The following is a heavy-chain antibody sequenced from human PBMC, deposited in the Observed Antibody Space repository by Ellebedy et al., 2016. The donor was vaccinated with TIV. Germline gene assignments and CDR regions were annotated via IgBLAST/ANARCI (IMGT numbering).Heavy chain of an antibody. Sequence: GESLKISCAASGFSFSSYAMSWVRQAPGKVLEWVSGIVGSGGSRYADSVKGRFTISRDNSKSTLDLQMSSLRAEDTAVYYCAKDRTPGDGYWVFDNWGQGTLVSVSS. CDR1: GFSFSSYA. J-gene: IGHJ4*02. V-gene: IGHV3-23*01. CDR3: AKDRTPGDGYWVFDN. CDR2: IVGSGGSR. D-gene: IGHD5-18*01.